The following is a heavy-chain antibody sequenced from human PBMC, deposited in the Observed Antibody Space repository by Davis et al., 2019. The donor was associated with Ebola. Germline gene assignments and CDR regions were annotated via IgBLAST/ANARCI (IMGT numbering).Heavy chain of an antibody. D-gene: IGHD5-18*01. Sequence: ASVKVSCKASGYTFTNYAINWVRQAPGQGLEWMGWISTYNGNTKYAQKLQGRVTMTTDSSTGTAYMELRSLRSDDTAVYYCARDRWIQLWLKDYWGQGTLVTVSS. CDR3: ARDRWIQLWLKDY. CDR2: ISTYNGNT. CDR1: GYTFTNYA. J-gene: IGHJ4*02. V-gene: IGHV1-18*04.